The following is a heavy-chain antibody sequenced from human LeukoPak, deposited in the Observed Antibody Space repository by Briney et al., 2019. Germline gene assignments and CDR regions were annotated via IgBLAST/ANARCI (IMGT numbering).Heavy chain of an antibody. CDR3: ARDRRYYDFWSGYFGSSSTSYNYYFDY. CDR1: GGSFSGYY. J-gene: IGHJ4*02. Sequence: PSETLSLTCAVYGGSFSGYYWSWIRQPPGKGLEWIGEINHSGSTNYNPSPKSRVTISVDTSKNQFSLKLSSVTAADTAVYYCARDRRYYDFWSGYFGSSSTSYNYYFDYWGQGTLVTVSS. V-gene: IGHV4-34*01. D-gene: IGHD3-3*01. CDR2: INHSGST.